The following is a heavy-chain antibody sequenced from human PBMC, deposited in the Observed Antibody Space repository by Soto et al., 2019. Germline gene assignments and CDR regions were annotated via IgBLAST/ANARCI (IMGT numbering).Heavy chain of an antibody. J-gene: IGHJ1*01. CDR2: INPSGGST. D-gene: IGHD3-22*01. Sequence: QVQLVQSGAEVKKPGASVKVSCKASGYTFTSYYMHWVRQAPGQGLEWMGIINPSGGSTSYAQKFQGSVTMTRDTSTSTVYMELSSLRSEDTAVYYCAGGPISVIVAWYFQHWGQGTLVTVSS. V-gene: IGHV1-46*01. CDR3: AGGPISVIVAWYFQH. CDR1: GYTFTSYY.